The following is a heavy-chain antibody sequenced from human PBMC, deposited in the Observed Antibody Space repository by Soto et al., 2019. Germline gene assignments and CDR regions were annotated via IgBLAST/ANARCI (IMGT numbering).Heavy chain of an antibody. V-gene: IGHV1-69*06. CDR2: IIPISGTA. CDR3: ARDGAYRGYDYVYYYGMDF. J-gene: IGHJ6*01. Sequence: QVQLVQSGAEVKKPGSSVKVSCKASGGTFSSYAISWVRQAPGQGLEWMGGIIPISGTANYAQKFQGRVTITADKSTRTAYMELSSLRSEDTAVYYCARDGAYRGYDYVYYYGMDFWGQGTTVTVSS. CDR1: GGTFSSYA. D-gene: IGHD5-12*01.